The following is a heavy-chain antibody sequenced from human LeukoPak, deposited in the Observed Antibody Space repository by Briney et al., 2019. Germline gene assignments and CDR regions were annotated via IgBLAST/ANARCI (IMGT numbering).Heavy chain of an antibody. CDR1: GGSISSSSYY. CDR3: ARAGVGATFDY. Sequence: PSETLSLTCTVSGGSISSSSYYWGWIRQPPGKGLEWIGSIYYSGSTYYNPSLKSRVTISVDTSKNQFSLKLSSVTAADTAVYYCARAGVGATFDYWGQGTLVTVSS. D-gene: IGHD1-26*01. CDR2: IYYSGST. J-gene: IGHJ4*02. V-gene: IGHV4-39*07.